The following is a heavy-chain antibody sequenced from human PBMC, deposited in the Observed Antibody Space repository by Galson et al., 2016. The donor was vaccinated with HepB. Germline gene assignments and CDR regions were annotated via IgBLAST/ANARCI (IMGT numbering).Heavy chain of an antibody. J-gene: IGHJ3*02. CDR3: ARLVGGLMFAFDI. CDR1: GDSISNYF. V-gene: IGHV4-59*08. Sequence: SETLSLTCTVSGDSISNYFWTWIRQTPGKGLECIGYIYYRGNNNYNYSLKSRVTISLDTSKNHFSLKMSTVTAADTAVYYCARLVGGLMFAFDIWGQGTMVTVSS. CDR2: IYYRGNN. D-gene: IGHD3-16*01.